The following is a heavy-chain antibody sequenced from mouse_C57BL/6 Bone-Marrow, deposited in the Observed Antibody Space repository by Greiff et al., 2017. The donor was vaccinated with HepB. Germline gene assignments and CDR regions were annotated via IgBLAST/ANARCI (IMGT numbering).Heavy chain of an antibody. CDR1: GFNIKNTY. CDR3: ARYSNYVWYFDV. CDR2: IDPANGNT. J-gene: IGHJ1*03. Sequence: VQLQQSVAELVRPGASVKLSCTASGFNIKNTYMHWVKQRPEQGLECIGRIDPANGNTKYAPKFQGKATITADTSSNTAYLHLTSLTSEDTAIYYCARYSNYVWYFDVWGTGTTVTVSS. D-gene: IGHD2-5*01. V-gene: IGHV14-3*01.